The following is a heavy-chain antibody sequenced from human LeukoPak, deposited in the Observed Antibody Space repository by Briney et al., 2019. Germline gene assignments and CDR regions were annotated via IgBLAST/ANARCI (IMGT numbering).Heavy chain of an antibody. CDR3: ARMSRFYYYDSSGYFDY. Sequence: GESLKISCKGSGYSFTSYWIGWVRHMPGKGLEWMGIIYPGDSDTRYSPSFQGQVTISADKSISTAYLQWSSLKASDTAMYYCARMSRFYYYDSSGYFDYWGQGTLVTVSS. CDR2: IYPGDSDT. CDR1: GYSFTSYW. J-gene: IGHJ4*02. D-gene: IGHD3-22*01. V-gene: IGHV5-51*01.